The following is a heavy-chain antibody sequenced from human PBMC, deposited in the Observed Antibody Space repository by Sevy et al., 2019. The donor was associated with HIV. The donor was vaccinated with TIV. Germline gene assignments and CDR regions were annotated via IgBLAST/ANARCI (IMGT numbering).Heavy chain of an antibody. CDR2: ISNSGTAI. J-gene: IGHJ4*02. CDR3: ARDLPPSATTVAHFDC. V-gene: IGHV3-48*03. CDR1: GFIFSSYE. Sequence: GGSLRLSCAASGFIFSSYEMNWVRQAPGKGLEWVSYISNSGTAIYYSDSVKGRFTISRDNARNSLFLQMNSLGADDTAVYYCARDLPPSATTVAHFDCWGQGTLVTVSS. D-gene: IGHD4-17*01.